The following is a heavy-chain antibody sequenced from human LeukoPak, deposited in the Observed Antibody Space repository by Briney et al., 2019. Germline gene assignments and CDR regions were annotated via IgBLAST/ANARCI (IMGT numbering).Heavy chain of an antibody. Sequence: GGSLRLSCAASGFTFSSYAMSWVRQAPGKGLEWVSGFTGNDDRTYYADSVKGRFTISRDNSKNTLFLQMNTLIAEDTAVYFCAKDSCTSAICYTDKFYFDSWGQGTLVTVSS. CDR1: GFTFSSYA. CDR2: FTGNDDRT. D-gene: IGHD2-8*01. CDR3: AKDSCTSAICYTDKFYFDS. J-gene: IGHJ4*02. V-gene: IGHV3-23*01.